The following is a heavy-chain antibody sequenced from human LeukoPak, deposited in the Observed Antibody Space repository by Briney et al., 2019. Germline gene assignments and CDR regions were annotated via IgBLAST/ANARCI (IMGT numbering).Heavy chain of an antibody. CDR2: IIPIFGTA. V-gene: IGHV1-69*13. CDR1: GGTFSSYA. J-gene: IGHJ5*02. D-gene: IGHD3-10*01. Sequence: GASVKVSCKASGGTFSSYAISWVRQAPGQGLEWMGGIIPIFGTANCAQKFQGRVTITADESTSTAYMELSSLRSEDTAVYYCARGKGELLGWFDPWGQGTLVTVSS. CDR3: ARGKGELLGWFDP.